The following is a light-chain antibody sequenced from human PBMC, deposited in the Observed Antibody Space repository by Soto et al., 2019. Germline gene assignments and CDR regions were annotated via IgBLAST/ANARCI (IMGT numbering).Light chain of an antibody. CDR2: DAA. J-gene: IGKJ5*01. V-gene: IGKV3-11*01. Sequence: PGARATLSCRASQSVSSYLAWYQQKPGQAPRLLIYDAANRATGIPARFSGSGSGTDFTLTISILEPEDFAVYYCQQRSNWPSITFGQGTRLEIK. CDR1: QSVSSY. CDR3: QQRSNWPSIT.